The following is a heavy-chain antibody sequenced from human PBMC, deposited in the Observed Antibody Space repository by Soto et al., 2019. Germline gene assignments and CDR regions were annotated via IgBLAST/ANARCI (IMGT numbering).Heavy chain of an antibody. CDR3: TRPDCGGVATEI. Sequence: EVQLVESGGGLVQPGGSLKLSCAASGFTFSGSAMHWVRQASGKGLEWVGRIRSKANSYATAYAASVKGRFTISRDDAKNTGYLQMNRLKTEDTAVYYCTRPDCGGVATEIWGQGTLVTVSS. D-gene: IGHD2-21*02. CDR1: GFTFSGSA. J-gene: IGHJ4*02. CDR2: IRSKANSYAT. V-gene: IGHV3-73*02.